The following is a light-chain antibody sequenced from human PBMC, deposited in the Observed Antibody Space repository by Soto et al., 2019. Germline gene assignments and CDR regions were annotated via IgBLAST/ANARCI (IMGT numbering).Light chain of an antibody. CDR2: STN. Sequence: QTVVTQEPSFSVSPGRTVTLTRGLSSGSVSASNYPSWYQQTPGQAPRTLIYSTNTRSSGVPDRFSASILGNKAALTITGAQADDECDYYCVLYMGSGIWVFGGGTKVTVL. J-gene: IGLJ3*02. CDR3: VLYMGSGIWV. V-gene: IGLV8-61*01. CDR1: SGSVSASNY.